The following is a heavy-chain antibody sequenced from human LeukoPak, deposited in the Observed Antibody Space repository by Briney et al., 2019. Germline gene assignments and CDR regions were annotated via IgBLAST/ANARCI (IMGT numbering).Heavy chain of an antibody. CDR3: ARAIWFGESPFDY. CDR2: INHSGST. CDR1: GGSFSGYY. J-gene: IGHJ4*02. V-gene: IGHV4-34*01. D-gene: IGHD3-10*01. Sequence: PSETLSLTCAVYGGSFSGYYWSWIRQPPGKGLEWIGEINHSGSTNYNPSLKSRVTISVDTSKNQSSLKLSSVTAADTAVYYCARAIWFGESPFDYWGQGTLVTVSS.